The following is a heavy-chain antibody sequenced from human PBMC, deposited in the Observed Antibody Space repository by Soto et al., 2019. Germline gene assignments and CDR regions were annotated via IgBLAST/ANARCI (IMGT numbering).Heavy chain of an antibody. CDR2: TYYRSKWYN. J-gene: IGHJ5*02. D-gene: IGHD6-13*01. CDR3: ARGDIAAAGERNWFDP. V-gene: IGHV6-1*01. Sequence: SQTLSLTCAISGDSVSSNSAAWNWIRQSPSRGLEWLGRTYYRSKWYNDYAVSVKSRITINPDTSKNQFSLKLSSVTAADTAVYYCARGDIAAAGERNWFDPWGQGTLVTVSS. CDR1: GDSVSSNSAA.